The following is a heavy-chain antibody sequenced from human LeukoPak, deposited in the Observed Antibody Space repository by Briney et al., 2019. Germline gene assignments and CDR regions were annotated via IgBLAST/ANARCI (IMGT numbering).Heavy chain of an antibody. J-gene: IGHJ4*02. CDR2: ISYDGSNK. D-gene: IGHD5-18*01. CDR1: GFTFSSYS. Sequence: PGGSLRLSCAASGFTFSSYSMNWVRQAPGKRLEWVAVISYDGSNKYYADSVKGRFTISRDNSKNTLYLQLNSLRAEDTAVYYCARSTGRIQLWLLGYWGQGTLVTVSS. V-gene: IGHV3-30*03. CDR3: ARSTGRIQLWLLGY.